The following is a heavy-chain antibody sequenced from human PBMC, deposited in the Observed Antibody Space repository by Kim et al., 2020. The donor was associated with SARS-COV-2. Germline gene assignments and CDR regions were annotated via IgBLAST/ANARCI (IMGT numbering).Heavy chain of an antibody. J-gene: IGHJ4*02. Sequence: GGSLRLSCTASGFTFGDYAMSWVRQAPGKGLEWVGFIRSKAYGGTTDYAASVKGRFTISRDDSKSIAYLQMNSLKTEDTAVYYCTRDDFWSGYYTNWGQGTLVTVSS. CDR2: IRSKAYGGTT. CDR1: GFTFGDYA. D-gene: IGHD3-3*01. CDR3: TRDDFWSGYYTN. V-gene: IGHV3-49*04.